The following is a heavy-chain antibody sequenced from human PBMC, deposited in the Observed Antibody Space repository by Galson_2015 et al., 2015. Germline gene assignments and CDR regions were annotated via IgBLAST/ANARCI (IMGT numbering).Heavy chain of an antibody. D-gene: IGHD2-2*01. J-gene: IGHJ4*02. CDR1: GGSISSRSYY. CDR3: ARLKVPPLVDY. Sequence: ETLSLPCPVSGGSISSRSYYWGWIRPPPGQGLEWIGSIYYSGSTYYNPSLKSRVTISVDTSKNQFALKLSSGTAADTAVYYCARLKVPPLVDYWGQGTLVTVSS. CDR2: IYYSGST. V-gene: IGHV4-39*01.